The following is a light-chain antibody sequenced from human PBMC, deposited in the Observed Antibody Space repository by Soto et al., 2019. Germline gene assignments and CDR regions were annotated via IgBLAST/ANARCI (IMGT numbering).Light chain of an antibody. CDR2: AAS. Sequence: IQVTQSPSSLSASVGDRVTITCRASESITSYLNWYQQKPGKAPKLLIYAASSLHTGVPSRFSGSGSGTDFTLTISRLEPEDFAVYYCQQYGSSGTFGQGTRWIS. J-gene: IGKJ1*01. CDR1: ESITSY. V-gene: IGKV1-39*01. CDR3: QQYGSSGT.